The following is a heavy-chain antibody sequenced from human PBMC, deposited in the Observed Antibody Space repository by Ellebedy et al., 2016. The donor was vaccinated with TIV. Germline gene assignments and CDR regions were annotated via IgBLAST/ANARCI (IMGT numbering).Heavy chain of an antibody. J-gene: IGHJ5*02. Sequence: AASVKVSCKASGYTFTSYYMHWVRQAPGQGLEWMGRINLSDGSTSYAQKFQGRVTMTRDTSTSTVYMELSSLRSEDTAVYSCAGGSVYDSSGYYYGGRSDAWGQGSLVTVSS. CDR2: INLSDGST. CDR1: GYTFTSYY. CDR3: AGGSVYDSSGYYYGGRSDA. D-gene: IGHD3-22*01. V-gene: IGHV1-46*01.